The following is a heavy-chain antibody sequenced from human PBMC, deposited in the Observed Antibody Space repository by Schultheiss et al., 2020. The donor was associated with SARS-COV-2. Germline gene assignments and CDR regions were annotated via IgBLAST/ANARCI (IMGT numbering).Heavy chain of an antibody. CDR1: GYTFTSYA. CDR3: ARGISSGWSG. Sequence: GESLKISCKASGYTFTSYAMHWVRQAPGQRLEWMGWISAYNGNTNYAQKLQGRVTMTTDTSTSTAYMELRSLRSDDTAVYYCARGISSGWSGWGQGTLVTVSS. J-gene: IGHJ4*02. V-gene: IGHV1-18*01. D-gene: IGHD6-19*01. CDR2: ISAYNGNT.